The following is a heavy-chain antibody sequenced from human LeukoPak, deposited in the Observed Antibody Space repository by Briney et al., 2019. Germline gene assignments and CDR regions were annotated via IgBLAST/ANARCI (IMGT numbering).Heavy chain of an antibody. J-gene: IGHJ5*02. D-gene: IGHD3-22*01. CDR1: GGSISSSSYY. Sequence: SETLSLTCTVSGGSISSSSYYWGWIRQPPGKGLEWIGSIYYSGSTYYNPSLKSRVTISVDTSKNQFSLKLSFVTAADTAVYYCARHLGGDYYDSSAIPWFDPWGQGTLVTVSS. CDR3: ARHLGGDYYDSSAIPWFDP. V-gene: IGHV4-39*01. CDR2: IYYSGST.